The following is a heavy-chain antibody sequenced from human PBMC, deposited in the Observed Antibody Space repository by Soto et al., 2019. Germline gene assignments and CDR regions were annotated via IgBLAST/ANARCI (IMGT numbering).Heavy chain of an antibody. CDR1: GGSISSGGYY. CDR2: IYYSGST. CDR3: ARVVWDDFWSGYYTTLYYFDY. V-gene: IGHV4-31*03. J-gene: IGHJ4*02. Sequence: TLSLTCTVSGGSISSGGYYWSWIRQHPGKGLEWIGYIYYSGSTYYNPSLKSRVTISVDTSKNQFSLKLSSVTAADTAVYYCARVVWDDFWSGYYTTLYYFDYWGQGTLVTVSS. D-gene: IGHD3-3*01.